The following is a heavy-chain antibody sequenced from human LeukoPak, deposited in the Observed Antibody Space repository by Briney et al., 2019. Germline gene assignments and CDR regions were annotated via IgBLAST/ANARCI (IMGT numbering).Heavy chain of an antibody. CDR2: ISSSSSYI. CDR3: ARGQGDFWSGYYYYYYMDV. D-gene: IGHD3-3*01. V-gene: IGHV3-21*01. J-gene: IGHJ6*03. CDR1: GFTFSSYS. Sequence: PGGSLRLSCAASGFTFSSYSMNWVRQAPGKGLEWVSSISSSSSYIYYADSVKGRFTISRDNAKNSLYLQMNSLRAEDTALYYCARGQGDFWSGYYYYYYMDVWGKGTTVTVSS.